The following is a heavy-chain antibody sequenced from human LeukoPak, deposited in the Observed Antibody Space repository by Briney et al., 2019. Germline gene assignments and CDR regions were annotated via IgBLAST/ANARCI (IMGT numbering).Heavy chain of an antibody. V-gene: IGHV4-61*01. Sequence: PSETLSLTCTVSGGSVSSGSYYWSWIRQPPGKGLEWIGYIYYSGSTNYNPSLKSRVIISVDTSKNQFSLKLSSLTAADTAVYYCASDPHYHSSGYHYWGQGTLVTISS. CDR3: ASDPHYHSSGYHY. J-gene: IGHJ4*02. CDR1: GGSVSSGSYY. D-gene: IGHD3-22*01. CDR2: IYYSGST.